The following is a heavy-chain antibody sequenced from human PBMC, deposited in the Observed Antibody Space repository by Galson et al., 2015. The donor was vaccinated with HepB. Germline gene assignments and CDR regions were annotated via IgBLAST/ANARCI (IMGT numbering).Heavy chain of an antibody. D-gene: IGHD2-2*01. Sequence: SLRLSCAASGFTFSSYSMNWVRQAPGKGLEWVSYISSSSSTIYYADSVKGRFTISRDNAKNSLYLQMNSLRDEDTAVYYCAREQDKPYCSSTSCYSRYDYYGMDVWGQGTTVTVSS. CDR2: ISSSSSTI. CDR3: AREQDKPYCSSTSCYSRYDYYGMDV. J-gene: IGHJ6*02. V-gene: IGHV3-48*02. CDR1: GFTFSSYS.